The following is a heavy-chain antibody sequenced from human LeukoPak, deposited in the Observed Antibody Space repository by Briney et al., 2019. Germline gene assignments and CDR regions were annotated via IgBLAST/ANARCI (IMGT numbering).Heavy chain of an antibody. D-gene: IGHD4-17*01. CDR2: IYYSGST. CDR1: GGSISSYY. J-gene: IGHJ3*02. V-gene: IGHV4-59*01. CDR3: ASPKAGDYLDAFDI. Sequence: SETLSLTCTVSGGSISSYYWSWIRQPPGKGLEWIGYIYYSGSTNYNPSLKSRVTISVDTSKNQFSLKLSSVTAADTAVYYCASPKAGDYLDAFDIWGQGTMVTVSS.